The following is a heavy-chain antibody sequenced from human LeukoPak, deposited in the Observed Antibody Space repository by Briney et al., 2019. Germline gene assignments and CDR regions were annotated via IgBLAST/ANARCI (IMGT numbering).Heavy chain of an antibody. CDR3: ASTGPGYCSGGSCQDAFDI. J-gene: IGHJ3*02. V-gene: IGHV1-69*13. CDR1: GGTFSSYA. Sequence: GASVKVSCKASGGTFSSYAISWVRQAPGQGLEWMGGIIPIFGTANYAQKFQGRVTITADESTSTAYMELSSLRSEDTAVYYCASTGPGYCSGGSCQDAFDIWGQGTMVTVSS. CDR2: IIPIFGTA. D-gene: IGHD2-15*01.